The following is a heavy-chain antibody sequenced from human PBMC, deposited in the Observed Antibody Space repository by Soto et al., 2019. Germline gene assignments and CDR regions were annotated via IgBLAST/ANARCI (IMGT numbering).Heavy chain of an antibody. J-gene: IGHJ4*02. CDR1: GYTFTGYY. V-gene: IGHV1-2*02. D-gene: IGHD5-12*01. Sequence: GASVKVSCKASGYTFTGYYIHWVRQAPGQGLEWMGWINPNTGGTDSQQKFQGRVTMTRDSSITTAYMELSSLRSDDTAVFYCARDNSGDDDEFDYWGQGTPVTVSS. CDR3: ARDNSGDDDEFDY. CDR2: INPNTGGT.